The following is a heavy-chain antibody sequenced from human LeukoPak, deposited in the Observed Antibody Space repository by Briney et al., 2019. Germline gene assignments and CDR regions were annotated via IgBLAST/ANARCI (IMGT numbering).Heavy chain of an antibody. Sequence: VKVSCKASGDTFTGYYMHWVRQAPGQGLEWMGWINPNSGGTNYAQKFQGRVTMTRDTSISTAYMELSRLRSDDTAMYYCARAVPSHSSGWSNNWFDPWGQGTLVTVSS. D-gene: IGHD6-19*01. V-gene: IGHV1-2*02. J-gene: IGHJ5*02. CDR1: GDTFTGYY. CDR2: INPNSGGT. CDR3: ARAVPSHSSGWSNNWFDP.